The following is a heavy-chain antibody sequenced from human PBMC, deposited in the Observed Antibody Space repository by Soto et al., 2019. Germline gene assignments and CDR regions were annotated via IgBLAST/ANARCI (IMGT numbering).Heavy chain of an antibody. D-gene: IGHD3-22*01. V-gene: IGHV3-23*01. CDR3: AIDAPGSGWLSDY. J-gene: IGHJ4*02. CDR2: IAGNGGT. CDR1: GFTFRIYA. Sequence: EVQLLESGGGVIQPGGSLRLSCAASGFTFRIYAMSWVRQAPGKGLEWVSTIAGNGGTSYADFVRGRFTIASDNSKNTLYLQMNSLRAEDTAVYYCAIDAPGSGWLSDYWGQGTLVTVSS.